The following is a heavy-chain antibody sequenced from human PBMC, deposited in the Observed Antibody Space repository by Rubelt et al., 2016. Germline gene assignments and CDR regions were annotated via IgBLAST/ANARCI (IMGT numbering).Heavy chain of an antibody. J-gene: IGHJ6*02. Sequence: QVQLQESGPGLVKPSETLSLTCSVSGGPISTYSWSWIRQPPGKGPQWLAYIYYTGSTNYNPSLKSRVYISVDTSKNQFSLGRGVVTAADTAVYYCARQNRDYEYGMDGWGQGTTVTVSS. V-gene: IGHV4-59*08. CDR2: IYYTGST. CDR3: ARQNRDYEYGMDG. CDR1: GGPISTYS.